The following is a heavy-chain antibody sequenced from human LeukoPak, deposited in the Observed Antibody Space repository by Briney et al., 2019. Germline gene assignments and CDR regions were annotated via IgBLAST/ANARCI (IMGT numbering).Heavy chain of an antibody. J-gene: IGHJ4*02. CDR2: IYYSGST. CDR3: ASRTRASHNFDY. D-gene: IGHD1-26*01. Sequence: PSETLSLTCAVYGGSFSGYYWSWIRQPPGKGLEWIGYIYYSGSTYYNPSLKSRVTISVDTSKNQFSLKLSSVTATDTAVYYCASRTRASHNFDYWGQGTLVTVSS. V-gene: IGHV4-30-4*08. CDR1: GGSFSGYY.